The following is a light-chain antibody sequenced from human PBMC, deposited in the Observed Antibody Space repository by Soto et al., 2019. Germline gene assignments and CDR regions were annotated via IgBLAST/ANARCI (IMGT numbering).Light chain of an antibody. CDR1: QSVSGDY. CDR2: SAS. Sequence: EVVLTQSPGTLSLSPLEIATVSVMASQSVSGDYLAWYQQKPGQAPRLLIYSASLKPAGIPDRFSGSGSATDFTLTISRLEPEDFALFYCHQYGSSPITFGQGTRLEIK. V-gene: IGKV3-20*01. J-gene: IGKJ5*01. CDR3: HQYGSSPIT.